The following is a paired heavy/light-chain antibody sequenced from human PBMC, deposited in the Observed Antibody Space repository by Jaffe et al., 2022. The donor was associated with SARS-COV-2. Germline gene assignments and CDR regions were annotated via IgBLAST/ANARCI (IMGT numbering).Light chain of an antibody. J-gene: IGKJ1*01. CDR3: MQSIQLPWT. CDR2: EVS. Sequence: DIVMTQTPLSLSVTPGQPASISCKSSQSLLHSDGKTYLYWYLQKPGQPPQLLIYEVSNRFSGVPDRFSGSGSGTDFTLKISRVEAEDVGVYYCMQSIQLPWTFGQGTKVEIK. V-gene: IGKV2D-29*01. CDR1: QSLLHSDGKTY.
Heavy chain of an antibody. CDR3: ARGPFCSSTSCYRDIVVVVAAIY. D-gene: IGHD2-15*01. Sequence: EVQLVESGGGLVQPGGSLRLSCAASGFTFSSYSMNWVRQAPGKGLEWVSYISSSSSTIYYADSVKGRFTISRDNAKNSLYLQMNSLRAEDTAVYYCARGPFCSSTSCYRDIVVVVAAIYWGQGTLVTVSS. CDR2: ISSSSSTI. J-gene: IGHJ4*02. CDR1: GFTFSSYS. V-gene: IGHV3-48*01.